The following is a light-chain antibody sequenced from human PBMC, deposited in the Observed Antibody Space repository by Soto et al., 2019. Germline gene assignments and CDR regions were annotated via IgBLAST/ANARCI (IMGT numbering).Light chain of an antibody. CDR1: QSVSSSY. V-gene: IGKV3-20*01. J-gene: IGKJ5*01. CDR3: QQYGSSSST. CDR2: GAS. Sequence: EIVFTESPSTLSLSRGERYILSFGASQSVSSSYLAWYQQKPGQAPRLLIYGASSRATGIPDRFSGSGSGTDFTLTISRLEPEDFAVYYCQQYGSSSSTCGQGTRLEIK.